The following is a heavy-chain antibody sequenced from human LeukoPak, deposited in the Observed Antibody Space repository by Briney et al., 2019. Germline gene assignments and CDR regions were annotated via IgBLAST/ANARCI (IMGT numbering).Heavy chain of an antibody. CDR3: ARATRPLIVVVPAAPLS. CDR2: IYYSGST. Sequence: SETLSLTCTVSGDSISSSSYYWGWIRQPPGKGLEWIGSIYYSGSTYYNPSLKSRVTISVDTSKNQFPLKLSSVTAADTAVYYCARATRPLIVVVPAAPLSWGQGTLVTVSS. V-gene: IGHV4-39*01. CDR1: GDSISSSSYY. J-gene: IGHJ4*02. D-gene: IGHD2-2*01.